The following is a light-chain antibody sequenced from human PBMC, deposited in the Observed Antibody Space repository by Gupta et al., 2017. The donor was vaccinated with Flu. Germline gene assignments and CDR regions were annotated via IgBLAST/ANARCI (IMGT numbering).Light chain of an antibody. J-gene: IGKJ1*01. CDR2: LVS. Sequence: DVVITHSPLSLPVTLGQPASISCKSSQSLVYRDVSTILHWFQQRPGQAPRRLIYLVSPRESGVPDKFSGSGSGTEFTLKISRVEAEDVGVYYCMQGAHWPLAFGQGTKVEIK. CDR1: QSLVYRDVSTI. CDR3: MQGAHWPLA. V-gene: IGKV2-30*01.